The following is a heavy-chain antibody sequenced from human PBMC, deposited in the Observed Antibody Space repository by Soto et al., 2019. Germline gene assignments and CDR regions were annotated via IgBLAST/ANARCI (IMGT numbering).Heavy chain of an antibody. V-gene: IGHV1-18*01. CDR3: ARSHDGDYVGDHRKYYFDY. D-gene: IGHD4-17*01. J-gene: IGHJ4*02. CDR2: ISAYNGNT. CDR1: GYTFTSYG. Sequence: QVQLVQSGAEVKKPGASVKVSCKASGYTFTSYGISWVRQAPGQGLEWMGWISAYNGNTNYAQKLQGRVTMTTDTSTSTAYRELRSLRSDDTAVYYCARSHDGDYVGDHRKYYFDYWGQGTLVTVSS.